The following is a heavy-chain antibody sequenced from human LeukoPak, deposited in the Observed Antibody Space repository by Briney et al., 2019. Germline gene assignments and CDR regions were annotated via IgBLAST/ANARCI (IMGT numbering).Heavy chain of an antibody. Sequence: PGGSLRLSCAASGFTFSSYGMHWVRQAPGKGREWVAVIWYDGSNKYYADAVKGRFTISRDNSKNTLYLQMNSLRAEDTAVYYCASSSGDVDYWGQGTLVTVSS. CDR1: GFTFSSYG. CDR2: IWYDGSNK. CDR3: ASSSGDVDY. J-gene: IGHJ4*02. V-gene: IGHV3-33*01. D-gene: IGHD2-15*01.